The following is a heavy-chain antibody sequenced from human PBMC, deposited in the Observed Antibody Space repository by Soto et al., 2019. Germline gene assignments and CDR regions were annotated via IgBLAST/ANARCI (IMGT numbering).Heavy chain of an antibody. CDR2: INPNSGGT. D-gene: IGHD4-4*01. V-gene: IGHV1-2*04. CDR3: ARDVATTVTTGPSNWFDP. CDR1: GYTFTCYY. Sequence: APVKVSCKASGYTFTCYYMHWVRQAPGQGLEWMGWINPNSGGTNYAQKFQGWVTMTRDTSISTAYMELSRLRSDDTAVYYCARDVATTVTTGPSNWFDPWGQGTLVTVSS. J-gene: IGHJ5*02.